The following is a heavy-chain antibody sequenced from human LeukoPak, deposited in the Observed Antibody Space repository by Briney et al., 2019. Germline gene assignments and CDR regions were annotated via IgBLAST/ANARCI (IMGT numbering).Heavy chain of an antibody. CDR1: GGTFNNSA. D-gene: IGHD4-17*01. CDR2: IMPLSGTA. J-gene: IGHJ5*02. V-gene: IGHV1-69*05. CDR3: ARDVHGDYGSGWFDP. Sequence: ASVKVSCKTSGGTFNNSAISWVRQAPGQGLEWLGGIMPLSGTAGYAQKFQGRVTITKDESTRTVYLELTSLTSDDTAVYYCARDVHGDYGSGWFDPWGQGTLVSVSS.